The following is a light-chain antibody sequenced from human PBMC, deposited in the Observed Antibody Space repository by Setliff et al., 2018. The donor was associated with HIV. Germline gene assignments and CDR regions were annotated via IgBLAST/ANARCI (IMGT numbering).Light chain of an antibody. CDR1: SNNFGSHS. V-gene: IGLV1-44*01. CDR2: AN. Sequence: QSVLTQEVSVSGTVGQKVTLSCSGNSNNFGSHSVAWFQHKSHGAPKTVMFANSPPSGIPDRFSGSHSGTTASLTISGLQPEDEADYYCSTWDYSLSARVFGPGTKSPS. CDR3: STWDYSLSARV. J-gene: IGLJ1*01.